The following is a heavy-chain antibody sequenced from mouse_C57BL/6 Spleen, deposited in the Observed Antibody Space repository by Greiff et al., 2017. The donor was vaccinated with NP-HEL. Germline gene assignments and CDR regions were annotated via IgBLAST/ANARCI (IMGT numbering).Heavy chain of an antibody. CDR3: ARSYDYDGLYYAMDY. D-gene: IGHD2-4*01. CDR2: ISDGGSYT. J-gene: IGHJ4*01. Sequence: EVHLVESGGGLVKPGGSLKLSCAASGFTFSSYAMSWVRQTPEKRLEWVATISDGGSYTYYPDNVKGRFTISRVNAKNNLYLQMSHLKSEDTAMYYCARSYDYDGLYYAMDYWGQGTSVTVSS. V-gene: IGHV5-4*01. CDR1: GFTFSSYA.